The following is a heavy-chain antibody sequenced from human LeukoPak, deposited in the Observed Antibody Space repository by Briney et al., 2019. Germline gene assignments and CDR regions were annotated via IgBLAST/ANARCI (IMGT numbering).Heavy chain of an antibody. Sequence: GGSLRLSCGASGFTFSSYGMHWVRQAPGKGLEWVAFIRYDGNNKYQPDSVKGRFTISRDNSKNTLYLQMNSLRAEDTAVYYCAKGGNWNYFGDYWGQGTLVTVSS. CDR2: IRYDGNNK. CDR3: AKGGNWNYFGDY. J-gene: IGHJ4*02. CDR1: GFTFSSYG. V-gene: IGHV3-30*02. D-gene: IGHD1-7*01.